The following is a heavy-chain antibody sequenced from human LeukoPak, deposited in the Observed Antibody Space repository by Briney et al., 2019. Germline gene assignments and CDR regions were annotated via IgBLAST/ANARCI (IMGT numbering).Heavy chain of an antibody. CDR3: ASRKAFSGSYAIDY. CDR1: GYTFNSYG. CDR2: ISAYNGHT. J-gene: IGHJ4*02. D-gene: IGHD1-26*01. Sequence: VASVKVSCKASGYTFNSYGISWVRQAPGQGLEWMGWISAYNGHTNYAQKFQGRVTMTTDTSTSTAYMELSSLRSEDTAVYYCASRKAFSGSYAIDYWGQGTLVTVSS. V-gene: IGHV1-18*01.